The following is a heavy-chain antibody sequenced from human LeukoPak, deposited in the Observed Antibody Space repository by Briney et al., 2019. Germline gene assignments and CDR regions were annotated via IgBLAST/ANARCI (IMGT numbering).Heavy chain of an antibody. CDR1: GFIFSSYA. Sequence: GGSLRLSCSASGFIFSSYAMHWVGQAPGKGLEYVSGISSNGGSTYYADSVKGRFTISRDNSKNTLYLQMSSLRGEDTAVYYCVKGYCSSTSCYAFDYWGQGTLVTVSS. CDR3: VKGYCSSTSCYAFDY. J-gene: IGHJ4*02. V-gene: IGHV3-64D*09. D-gene: IGHD2-2*01. CDR2: ISSNGGST.